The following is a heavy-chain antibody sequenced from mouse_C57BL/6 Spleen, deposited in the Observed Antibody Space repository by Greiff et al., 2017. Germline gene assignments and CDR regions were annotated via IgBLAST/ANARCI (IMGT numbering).Heavy chain of an antibody. J-gene: IGHJ4*01. V-gene: IGHV1-59*01. Sequence: QVQLQQPGAELVRPGTSVKLSCTASGYTFTSYWMHWVKQRPGQGLEWIGVIDPSDSYTNYNQKFKGKATLTVDTSSSTAYMQLSSLTSEDSAVYYCAREDYYGSSYVGGMDYWGQGTSVTVSS. CDR3: AREDYYGSSYVGGMDY. CDR1: GYTFTSYW. D-gene: IGHD1-1*01. CDR2: IDPSDSYT.